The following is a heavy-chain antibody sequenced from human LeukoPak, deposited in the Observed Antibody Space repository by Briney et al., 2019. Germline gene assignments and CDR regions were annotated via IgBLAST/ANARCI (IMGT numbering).Heavy chain of an antibody. CDR1: GFTFNSYA. CDR2: ISSNGGST. D-gene: IGHD4-17*01. V-gene: IGHV3-64*01. Sequence: GGSQRLSCAASGFTFNSYAMHWVRQAPGKGLEYVSSISSNGGSTYYANSVKGRFTISRDNSKNTLYLQMGSLRAEDMAVYYCARVGTYGDYGPFDYWGQGTLVTVSS. J-gene: IGHJ4*02. CDR3: ARVGTYGDYGPFDY.